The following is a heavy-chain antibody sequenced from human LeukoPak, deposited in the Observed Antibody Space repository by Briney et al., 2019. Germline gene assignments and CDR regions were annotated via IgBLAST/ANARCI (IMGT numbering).Heavy chain of an antibody. V-gene: IGHV4-34*01. CDR3: ARGPDSGSYFAWFGP. J-gene: IGHJ5*02. Sequence: PSETLSLTCAVYGGSFSGYFWNWIRQPPGKGLEWIGGINHSGSTHHNPSLKSRVTISIDTSKNQISLKLSSVTAADTAVYYCARGPDSGSYFAWFGPWGQGTLVTASS. CDR1: GGSFSGYF. CDR2: INHSGST. D-gene: IGHD3-10*01.